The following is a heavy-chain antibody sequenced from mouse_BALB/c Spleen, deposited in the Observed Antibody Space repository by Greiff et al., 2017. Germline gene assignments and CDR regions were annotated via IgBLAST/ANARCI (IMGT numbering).Heavy chain of an antibody. V-gene: IGHV5-6-3*01. CDR1: GFTFSSYG. J-gene: IGHJ4*01. D-gene: IGHD1-1*02. CDR2: INSNGGST. CDR3: ARVGNYAMDY. Sequence: EVKLVESGGGLVQPGGSLKLSCAASGFTFSSYGMSWVRQTPDKRLELVATINSNGGSTYYPDSVKGRFTISRDNAKNTLYLQMSSLKSEDTAMYYCARVGNYAMDYWGQGTSVTVSS.